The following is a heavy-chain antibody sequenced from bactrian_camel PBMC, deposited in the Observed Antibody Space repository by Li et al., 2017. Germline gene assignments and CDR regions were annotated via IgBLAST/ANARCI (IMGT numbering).Heavy chain of an antibody. J-gene: IGHJ4*01. CDR3: SLDGVGS. CDR1: GFTFDDHS. CDR2: INSGGDTT. D-gene: IGHD2*01. V-gene: IGHV3S36*01. Sequence: VQLVESGGGLVQPGGSLRLSCEASGFTFDDHSMGWVRQAPGKGLEWVSTINSGGDTTFYVDSVKGRFTISRDVAKNTLYLQLNSLKTEDTAMYYCSLDGVGSWGQGTQVTVS.